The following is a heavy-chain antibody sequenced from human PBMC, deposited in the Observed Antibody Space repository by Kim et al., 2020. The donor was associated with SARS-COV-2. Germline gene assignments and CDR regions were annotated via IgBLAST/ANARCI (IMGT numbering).Heavy chain of an antibody. Sequence: GGSLRLSCAASGFTFSSYWMHWVRQAPGKGLVWVSRINRDGSSTSYADSVKGRFTVSRDNAKNTRYLQMNNMRAEETAVYYCARGQKDGSGSYYKVLDYWGQGTLVTVSS. J-gene: IGHJ4*02. CDR2: INRDGSST. V-gene: IGHV3-74*01. D-gene: IGHD3-10*01. CDR3: ARGQKDGSGSYYKVLDY. CDR1: GFTFSSYW.